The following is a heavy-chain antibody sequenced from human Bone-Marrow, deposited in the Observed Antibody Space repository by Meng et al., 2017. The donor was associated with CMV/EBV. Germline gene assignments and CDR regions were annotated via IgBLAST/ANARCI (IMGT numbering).Heavy chain of an antibody. CDR1: GFTFSYYA. Sequence: SLSLSGAASGFTFSYYAMTWVRKAPGKGLEWVTTISGSGDSTNYADSVKGRFTISRDDSKNTVYLQMNSLRVDDTAMYFCAKIKDYWGQGILVTVSS. V-gene: IGHV3-23*01. CDR2: ISGSGDST. CDR3: AKIKDY. J-gene: IGHJ4*02.